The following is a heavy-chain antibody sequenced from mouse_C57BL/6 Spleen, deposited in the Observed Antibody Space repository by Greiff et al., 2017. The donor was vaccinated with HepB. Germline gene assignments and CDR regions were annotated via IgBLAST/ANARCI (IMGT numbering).Heavy chain of an antibody. J-gene: IGHJ2*01. D-gene: IGHD1-1*01. CDR3: ARSDDGYYFDY. V-gene: IGHV1-69*01. CDR2: IDPSDSYT. Sequence: QVQLQQSGAELVMPGASVKLSCKASGYTFTSYWMHWVKQRPGQGLEWIGEIDPSDSYTNYNQKFKGKSTLTVDKSSSTAYMQLSSLTSEDSAVYYCARSDDGYYFDYWGQGTTLTVSS. CDR1: GYTFTSYW.